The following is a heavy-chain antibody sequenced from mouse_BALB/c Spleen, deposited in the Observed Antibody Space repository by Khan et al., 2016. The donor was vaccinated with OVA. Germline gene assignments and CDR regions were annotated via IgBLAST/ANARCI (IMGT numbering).Heavy chain of an antibody. CDR1: GYTFTNSW. V-gene: IGHV1-69*02. J-gene: IGHJ3*01. CDR2: IYPSDSSI. Sequence: QVQLKQSGTELVRPGASVKLSCKASGYTFTNSWINWVQQRPGQGLEWIGNIYPSDSSINYNQKFRDKATLTVDKSSTTAYMHLSSPTSEDSAVYYCTRERVDGCSFAYWGQGTLVTVSA. D-gene: IGHD2-3*01. CDR3: TRERVDGCSFAY.